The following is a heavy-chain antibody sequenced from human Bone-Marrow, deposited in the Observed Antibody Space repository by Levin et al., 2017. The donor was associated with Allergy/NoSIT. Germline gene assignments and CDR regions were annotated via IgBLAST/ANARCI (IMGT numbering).Heavy chain of an antibody. J-gene: IGHJ4*02. D-gene: IGHD1-14*01. Sequence: SCAVYGGSFSGYYWSWIRQPPGKGLEWIGEINHSGSTNYNPSLKSRVTISVDTSKNQFSLKLSSVTAADTAVYYCASSREVFFDYWGQGTLVTVSS. CDR3: ASSREVFFDY. CDR2: INHSGST. V-gene: IGHV4-34*01. CDR1: GGSFSGYY.